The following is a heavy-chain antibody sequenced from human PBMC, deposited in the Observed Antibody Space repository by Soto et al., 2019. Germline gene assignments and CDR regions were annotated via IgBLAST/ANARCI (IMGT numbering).Heavy chain of an antibody. CDR3: ARHRTHSSSWVDY. CDR1: GGNIRNSSYC. CDR2: IYYSGST. J-gene: IGHJ4*02. V-gene: IGHV4-39*01. Sequence: SLPQPLSYTVSGGNIRNSSYCWGWIRKPPGKGLEWIGSIYYSGSTYYNPSLKSRVTISVDTSKNQFSLKLSSVTAADTAVYYCARHRTHSSSWVDYWGQGTLVTVSS. D-gene: IGHD6-13*01.